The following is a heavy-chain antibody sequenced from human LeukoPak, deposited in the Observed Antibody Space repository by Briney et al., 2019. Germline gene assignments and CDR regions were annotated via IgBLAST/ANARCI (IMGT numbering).Heavy chain of an antibody. CDR2: ISSSSSYI. J-gene: IGHJ5*02. CDR3: ARGPHYKHCSSTSCYGWFDP. CDR1: GFTFSSYS. D-gene: IGHD2-2*01. V-gene: IGHV3-21*01. Sequence: GGSLRLSCAASGFTFSSYSMNWVRQAPGKGLEWVSSISSSSSYIYYADSVKGRFTISRDNAKNSLYLQMNSLRAEDTAVYYCARGPHYKHCSSTSCYGWFDPWGQGTLVTVSS.